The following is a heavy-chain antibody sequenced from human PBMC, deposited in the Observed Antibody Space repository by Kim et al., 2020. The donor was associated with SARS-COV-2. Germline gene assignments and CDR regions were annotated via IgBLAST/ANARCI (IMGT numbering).Heavy chain of an antibody. Sequence: RFTISRDNTKNTLYLQMNSLRAEDTAVYYCAKVFPKTYYDFWSGYSYFDSWGQGTLVTVSS. CDR3: AKVFPKTYYDFWSGYSYFDS. J-gene: IGHJ4*02. V-gene: IGHV3-23*01. D-gene: IGHD3-3*01.